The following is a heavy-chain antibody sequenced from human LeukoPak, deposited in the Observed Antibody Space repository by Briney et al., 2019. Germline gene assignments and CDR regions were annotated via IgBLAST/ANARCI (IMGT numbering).Heavy chain of an antibody. CDR2: ISYDGSNK. CDR3: ARGRGYSYG. Sequence: PGGSLRLSCAASGFTVSSNYMSWVRQAPGKGLEWVAVISYDGSNKYYADSVKGRFTISRDNSKNTLYLQMNSLRAEDTAVYYCARGRGYSYGWGQGTLVTVSS. J-gene: IGHJ4*02. CDR1: GFTVSSNY. V-gene: IGHV3-30-3*01. D-gene: IGHD5-18*01.